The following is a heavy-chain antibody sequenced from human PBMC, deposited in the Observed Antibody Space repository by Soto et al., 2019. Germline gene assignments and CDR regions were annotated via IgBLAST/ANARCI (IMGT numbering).Heavy chain of an antibody. J-gene: IGHJ5*02. V-gene: IGHV3-9*01. CDR1: GFTFDNYA. CDR3: AKDTRPSLYTSSWFDP. Sequence: EVQLVESGGDVVQSGRSLRLSCVVSGFTFDNYAMHWVRHAPGKGLEWVSGISWNSGTKEYADSVKGRFTISRDNAKNSRHLQMSTLGAEDSAFYYCAKDTRPSLYTSSWFDPWGQGALVTVSS. CDR2: ISWNSGTK. D-gene: IGHD6-13*01.